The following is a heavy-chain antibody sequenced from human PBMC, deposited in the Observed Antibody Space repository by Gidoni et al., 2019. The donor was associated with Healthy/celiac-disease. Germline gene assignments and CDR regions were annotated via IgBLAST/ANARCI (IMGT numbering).Heavy chain of an antibody. CDR3: ARHYYDFWSGLFDY. J-gene: IGHJ4*02. V-gene: IGHV4-39*01. D-gene: IGHD3-3*01. CDR2: IYYSGST. CDR1: GGSISSSSYY. Sequence: QLQLQESGPGLVKPSETLSLTCTVSGGSISSSSYYWGWIRQPPGKGLEWIGSIYYSGSTYYNPSLKSRVTISVDTSKNQFSLKLSSVTAADTAVYYCARHYYDFWSGLFDYWGQGTLVTVSS.